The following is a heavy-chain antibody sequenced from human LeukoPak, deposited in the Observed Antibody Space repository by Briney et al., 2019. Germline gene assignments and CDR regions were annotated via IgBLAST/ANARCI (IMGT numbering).Heavy chain of an antibody. CDR3: ARGVLPFP. V-gene: IGHV4-59*01. CDR2: IHYSGST. J-gene: IGHJ5*02. D-gene: IGHD3-10*01. CDR1: GGSFSPYY. Sequence: PSETLSLTCTGSGGSFSPYYWTWIRQPPGKGLEWIWYIHYSGSTNYNPSLKSRVTMSVHTSKNHFSLRLSSVTAADTVVYYCARGVLPFPWGQGTLVTVSS.